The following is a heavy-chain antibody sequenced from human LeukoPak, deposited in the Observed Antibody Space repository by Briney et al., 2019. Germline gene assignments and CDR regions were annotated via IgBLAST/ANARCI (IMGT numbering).Heavy chain of an antibody. Sequence: GASVKVSCKASGGTFSSYAISWVRQAPGQGLEWMGGVIPIFGTANYAQKFQGGVTSTADESTSTAYLELSSLRSEDTAVYYCARYAPNRRYYGDAFDIWGQGTMVTVSS. CDR1: GGTFSSYA. CDR2: VIPIFGTA. V-gene: IGHV1-69*13. D-gene: IGHD3-22*01. CDR3: ARYAPNRRYYGDAFDI. J-gene: IGHJ3*02.